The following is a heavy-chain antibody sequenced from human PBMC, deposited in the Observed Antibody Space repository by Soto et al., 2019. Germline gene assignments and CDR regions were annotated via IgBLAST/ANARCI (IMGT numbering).Heavy chain of an antibody. Sequence: QVQLQQWGAGLLKPSETLSLTCAVYGGSFSGYYWSWIRQPPGKGLEWIGEINHSGSTNYNPSLKRRVTISVDTSKNQFSLKLSSVTAADTAVYYCARAPLYYYDSSGYALDYWGQGTLVTVSS. D-gene: IGHD3-22*01. CDR1: GGSFSGYY. V-gene: IGHV4-34*01. CDR2: INHSGST. J-gene: IGHJ4*02. CDR3: ARAPLYYYDSSGYALDY.